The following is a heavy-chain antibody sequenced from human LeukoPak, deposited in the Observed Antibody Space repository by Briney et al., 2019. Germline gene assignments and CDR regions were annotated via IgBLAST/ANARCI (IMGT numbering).Heavy chain of an antibody. Sequence: GRSLGLSCAASGFTFSSYPMHWVRQAPGKGLEWVAVISYDGSAKYYADSVNGRFTISRDNSKNMLYMQTNSLRGGDTAVYYCARGLKVDWLPNYYYYGMDVWGQGTTVTVSS. CDR2: ISYDGSAK. V-gene: IGHV3-30*04. CDR1: GFTFSSYP. J-gene: IGHJ6*02. D-gene: IGHD3/OR15-3a*01. CDR3: ARGLKVDWLPNYYYYGMDV.